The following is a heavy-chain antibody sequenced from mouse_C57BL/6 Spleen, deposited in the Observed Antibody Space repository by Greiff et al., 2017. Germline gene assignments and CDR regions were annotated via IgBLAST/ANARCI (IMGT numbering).Heavy chain of an antibody. CDR3: ARSDDYSNYGGAMDY. J-gene: IGHJ4*01. V-gene: IGHV1-18*01. D-gene: IGHD2-5*01. CDR2: INPNNGGT. CDR1: GYTFTDYN. Sequence: EVQLQQPGPELVKPGASVKIPCKASGYTFTDYNMDWVKQSHGKSLEWIGDINPNNGGTIYNQKFKGKATLTVDKSSSTAYMELRSLTSEDTAVYYCARSDDYSNYGGAMDYWGQGTSVTVSS.